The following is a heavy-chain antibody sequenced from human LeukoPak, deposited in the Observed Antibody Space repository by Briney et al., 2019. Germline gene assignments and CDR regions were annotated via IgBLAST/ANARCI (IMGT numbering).Heavy chain of an antibody. CDR2: IIEGGDVK. J-gene: IGHJ4*02. Sequence: GGSLRLSCAASGFTFSAYWMTWVRQAPGKGLAWVANIIEGGDVKYYVDSVKGRFTTSRDNTKNSLYLQMTSLGADDTAVYYCARVGKNGWDFDHWGQGTLVTVSS. D-gene: IGHD6-19*01. V-gene: IGHV3-7*01. CDR1: GFTFSAYW. CDR3: ARVGKNGWDFDH.